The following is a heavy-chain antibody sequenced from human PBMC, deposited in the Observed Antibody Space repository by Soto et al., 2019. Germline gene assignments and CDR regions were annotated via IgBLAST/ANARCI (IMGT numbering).Heavy chain of an antibody. CDR1: GYTFTSYG. CDR3: ARLGCSSTSCYAEWDYYYMDV. Sequence: ASVKVSCKASGYTFTSYGISSVRQAPGQGLEWMGWISAYNGNTNYAQKLQGRVTMTTDTSTSTAYMELRSLRSDDTAVYYCARLGCSSTSCYAEWDYYYMDVWGKGTTVTVSS. V-gene: IGHV1-18*01. CDR2: ISAYNGNT. J-gene: IGHJ6*03. D-gene: IGHD2-2*01.